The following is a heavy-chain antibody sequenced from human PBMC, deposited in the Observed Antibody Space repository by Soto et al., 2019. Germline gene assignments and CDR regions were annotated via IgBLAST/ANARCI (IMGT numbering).Heavy chain of an antibody. J-gene: IGHJ6*02. D-gene: IGHD2-8*01. Sequence: QVQLVQSGAEVKKPGASVKVSCKASGYTFTSYGISWVRQAPGQGLEWMGWISAYNGNTNYAQKLQGRVTMTTDTTTRTAYMELRSLRSDDTAVYYCARGGKYCTNGVCSVYGMAVWGQATTVTVSS. CDR1: GYTFTSYG. CDR2: ISAYNGNT. CDR3: ARGGKYCTNGVCSVYGMAV. V-gene: IGHV1-18*01.